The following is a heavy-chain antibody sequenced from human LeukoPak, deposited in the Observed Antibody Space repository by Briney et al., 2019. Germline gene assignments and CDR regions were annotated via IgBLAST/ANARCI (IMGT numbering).Heavy chain of an antibody. CDR3: TKSPDYWYYGMDV. CDR2: IGANVGST. J-gene: IGHJ6*02. V-gene: IGHV3-23*01. CDR1: GLTFSTFA. Sequence: GGSLRLSCVASGLTFSTFAMYWLRQAPGKGLEWVSAIGANVGSTSYADSVRGRFTISRDNSRNTLYLQMSSLRTDDTATSYCTKSPDYWYYGMDVWGQGTTVTVTS. D-gene: IGHD2-8*02.